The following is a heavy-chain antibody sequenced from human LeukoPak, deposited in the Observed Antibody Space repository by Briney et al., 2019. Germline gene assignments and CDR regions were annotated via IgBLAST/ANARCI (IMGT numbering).Heavy chain of an antibody. V-gene: IGHV1-69*13. D-gene: IGHD4-17*01. J-gene: IGHJ5*02. CDR1: GGTFSSYA. CDR2: IIPIFGTA. CDR3: AREQDYGEGGENWFDP. Sequence: SVKVSCKASGGTFSSYAISWVRQAPGQGLEWMGGIIPIFGTANYAQKFQGRVTITADESTSTAYMELSSLRSEDTAVYYCAREQDYGEGGENWFDPWGQGTLVTVSS.